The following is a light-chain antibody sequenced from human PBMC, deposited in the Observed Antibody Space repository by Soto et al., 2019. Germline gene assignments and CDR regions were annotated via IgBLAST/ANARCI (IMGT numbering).Light chain of an antibody. J-gene: IGKJ3*01. V-gene: IGKV1-9*01. CDR2: GAS. CDR1: QGINNY. Sequence: DIQLPYSPSFLSASVLDRVTITFLASQGINNYLAWHQQKPGKAPELLIYGASTLDDGVPSRFSGSGSGTEFILTISSLQPEDFATYYCQKLKAYPFNCGTGTKGDIK. CDR3: QKLKAYPFN.